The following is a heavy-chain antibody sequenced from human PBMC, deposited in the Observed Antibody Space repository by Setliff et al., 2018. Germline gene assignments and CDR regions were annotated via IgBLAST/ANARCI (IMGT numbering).Heavy chain of an antibody. V-gene: IGHV4-39*07. CDR2: IYHSGSS. CDR3: GRVDFTMIQGVVGH. CDR1: GGSISSMSYY. J-gene: IGHJ1*01. Sequence: SETLSLTCTVSGGSISSMSYYWGWIRQPPGKGLEWIGSIYHSGSSYSKPSLQSRVSMSVDASKNQFSLKLASVTAADTAVYYCGRVDFTMIQGVVGHWGQGTLVTVS. D-gene: IGHD3-10*01.